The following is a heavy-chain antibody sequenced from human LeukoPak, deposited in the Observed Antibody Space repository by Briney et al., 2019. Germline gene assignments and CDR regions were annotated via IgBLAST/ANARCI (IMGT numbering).Heavy chain of an antibody. CDR1: GFTFSGSA. V-gene: IGHV3-30*04. J-gene: IGHJ4*02. CDR3: TPSGGMYYFDY. Sequence: GGSLRLSCVVSGFTFSGSAVHWVRQAPGKGLEWVAVISYDGSNKYYADSVKGRFTISRDNSKNTLYLQMNSLRAEDTAVYYCTPSGGMYYFDYWGQGTLVTVSS. CDR2: ISYDGSNK. D-gene: IGHD3-16*01.